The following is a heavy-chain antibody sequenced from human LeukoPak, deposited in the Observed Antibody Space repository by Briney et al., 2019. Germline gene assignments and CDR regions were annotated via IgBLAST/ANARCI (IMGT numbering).Heavy chain of an antibody. CDR2: ISGSGGST. CDR1: GFTFSSYA. J-gene: IGHJ4*02. D-gene: IGHD2-21*02. V-gene: IGHV3-23*01. CDR3: AKLGDGVTHYFDY. Sequence: GGSLRLSCAASGFTFSSYAMSWVRQAPGKGLEWVSAISGSGGSTYYADSVKGRFTISRDNSKNTLCLQMNSLRAEDTAVYYCAKLGDGVTHYFDYWGQGTLVTVSS.